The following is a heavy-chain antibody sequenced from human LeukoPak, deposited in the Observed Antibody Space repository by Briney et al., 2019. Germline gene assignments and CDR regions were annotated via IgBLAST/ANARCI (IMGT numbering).Heavy chain of an antibody. CDR2: ISGSGGST. CDR3: AKERRAYDFWSGYYTPRGY. CDR1: GFTFSSYA. Sequence: GGSLRLSCAASGFTFSSYAMSWVRQAPGKGLEWVSAISGSGGSTYYADSVKGRFTISRDNSKNTLYLQMNSLKAEDTAVYYCAKERRAYDFWSGYYTPRGYWGQGTLVTVSS. V-gene: IGHV3-23*01. D-gene: IGHD3-3*01. J-gene: IGHJ4*02.